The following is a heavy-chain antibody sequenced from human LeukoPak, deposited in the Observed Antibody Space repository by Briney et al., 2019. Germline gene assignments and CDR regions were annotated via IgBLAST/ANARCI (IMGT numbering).Heavy chain of an antibody. CDR2: INHSGST. CDR1: NGSISGYY. V-gene: IGHV4-34*01. Sequence: SETLSLTCTVSNGSISGYYWSWIRQAPGEGLEWIGEINHSGSTNYNPSLKSRVTISVDTSKNQFSLKLSSVTAADTAVYYCARDPTKITMIVVASWGKYGMDVWGQGTTVTVSS. CDR3: ARDPTKITMIVVASWGKYGMDV. D-gene: IGHD3-22*01. J-gene: IGHJ6*02.